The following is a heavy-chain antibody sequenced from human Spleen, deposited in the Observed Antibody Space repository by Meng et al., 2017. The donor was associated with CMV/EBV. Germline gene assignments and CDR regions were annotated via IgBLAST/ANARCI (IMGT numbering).Heavy chain of an antibody. D-gene: IGHD6-13*01. Sequence: QVQLVESGGGVVQPGGSLRLCCAASGFTFSSYGRHWVRQAPGKGLEWVAFIRYDGSNKYYADSVKGRFTISRDNSKNTLYLQMNSLRAEDTAVYYCAKSQIAALDYWGQGTLVTVSS. CDR3: AKSQIAALDY. CDR2: IRYDGSNK. CDR1: GFTFSSYG. V-gene: IGHV3-30*02. J-gene: IGHJ4*02.